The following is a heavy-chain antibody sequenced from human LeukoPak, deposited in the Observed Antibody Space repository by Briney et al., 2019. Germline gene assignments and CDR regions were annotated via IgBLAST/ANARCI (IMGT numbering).Heavy chain of an antibody. CDR3: ARNYWGPTSSFDY. D-gene: IGHD1-26*01. V-gene: IGHV4-4*02. J-gene: IGHJ4*02. CDR1: GDSISSSNW. CDR2: IYHSGST. Sequence: SGTLSLTCAVSGDSISSSNWWSWVRQPPGKGLEWIGEIYHSGSTNYNPSLKSRVTISVDTSKNQFSLKLRSVTAADTAVYYCARNYWGPTSSFDYWGQGTLVTVSS.